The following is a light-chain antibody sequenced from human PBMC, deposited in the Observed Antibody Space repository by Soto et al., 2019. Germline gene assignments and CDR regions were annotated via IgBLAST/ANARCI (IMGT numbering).Light chain of an antibody. Sequence: QPVLTQPPSVSEAPGQRVTISCTGSSSNIGAGYEAHWYQQVPGTAPKLLIYENNNRPSGVPDRFSGSKSGTSASLAITGRQAEDEAEDYCQSYDSSMSGYVFGTGTKLTVL. CDR2: ENN. V-gene: IGLV1-40*01. CDR3: QSYDSSMSGYV. J-gene: IGLJ1*01. CDR1: SSNIGAGYE.